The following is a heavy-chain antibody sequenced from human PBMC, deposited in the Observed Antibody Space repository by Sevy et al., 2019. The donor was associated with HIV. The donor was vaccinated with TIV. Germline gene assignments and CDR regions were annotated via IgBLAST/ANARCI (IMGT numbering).Heavy chain of an antibody. CDR2: ISVSGGST. CDR3: AKDHDNNWFDP. CDR1: GFTFNIYA. D-gene: IGHD3-9*01. Sequence: GGSLRLSCAASGFTFNIYAMTWVRQAPGKGLEWVSTISVSGGSTYYADSVKGRFTISRDNSKNTLYLQMNSLRAEDTAVYYCAKDHDNNWFDPWGQGTLSPSPQ. J-gene: IGHJ5*02. V-gene: IGHV3-23*01.